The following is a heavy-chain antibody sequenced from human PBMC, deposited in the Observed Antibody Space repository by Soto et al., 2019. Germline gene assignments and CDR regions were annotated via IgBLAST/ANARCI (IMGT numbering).Heavy chain of an antibody. CDR3: AKDQAGYCSGGSCYHSGMDV. CDR2: ISYDGSND. J-gene: IGHJ6*04. V-gene: IGHV3-30*18. Sequence: TGGSLRLSCAASGFAFSSHGIHWVRQAPGKGLEWVAFISYDGSNDYYVDSVKGRFTISRDNSKNTLYLQMNSLRAEDTAVYYCAKDQAGYCSGGSCYHSGMDVWGKGTTVTVSS. CDR1: GFAFSSHG. D-gene: IGHD2-15*01.